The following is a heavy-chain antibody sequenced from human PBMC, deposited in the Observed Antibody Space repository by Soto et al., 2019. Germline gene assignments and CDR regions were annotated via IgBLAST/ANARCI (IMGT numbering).Heavy chain of an antibody. V-gene: IGHV1-69*12. CDR3: LGLWMVTADYYYGMDF. D-gene: IGHD2-21*02. J-gene: IGHJ6*02. CDR1: GGTFSSYA. CDR2: IIPIFGTA. Sequence: QVQLVQSGAEVKKPGSSVKVSCKASGGTFSSYAISWVRQAPGQGLEWMGGIIPIFGTANYAQKFQGRVTITADEATRTAYMDLSTVRSEDTAVYSCLGLWMVTADYYYGMDFWGQGTTVTVSS.